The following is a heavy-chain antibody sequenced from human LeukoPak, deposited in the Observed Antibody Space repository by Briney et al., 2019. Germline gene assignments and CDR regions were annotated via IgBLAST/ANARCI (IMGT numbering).Heavy chain of an antibody. CDR2: ISSSSSYI. CDR3: AREGGYSYGYGDY. V-gene: IGHV3-21*01. Sequence: GGSLRLSCAASGFTFNSYAMSWVRQAPGKGLEWVSSISSSSSYIYYADSVKGRFTISRDNAKNSLYLQMNSLRAEDTAVYYCAREGGYSYGYGDYWGQGTLVTVSS. CDR1: GFTFNSYA. J-gene: IGHJ4*02. D-gene: IGHD5-18*01.